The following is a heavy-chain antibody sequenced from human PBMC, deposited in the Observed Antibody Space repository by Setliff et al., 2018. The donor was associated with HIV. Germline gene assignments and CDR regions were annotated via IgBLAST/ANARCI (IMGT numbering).Heavy chain of an antibody. CDR3: AVYGSPTYYFDY. Sequence: ASVKVSCKAFGYTFINYGISWVRQAPGQGLEWMGWISAYNGNTNYPQKLQDRVTMTTDTSTSTAYMELRSLRSDDTAVYYCAVYGSPTYYFDYWGQGTPVTAPQ. CDR1: GYTFINYG. J-gene: IGHJ4*02. D-gene: IGHD6-13*01. V-gene: IGHV1-18*01. CDR2: ISAYNGNT.